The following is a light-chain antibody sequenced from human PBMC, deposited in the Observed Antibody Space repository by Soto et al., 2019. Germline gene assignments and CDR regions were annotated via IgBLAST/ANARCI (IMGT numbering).Light chain of an antibody. Sequence: EIVFTQSPSTLSLSPGQRATLSCRASQSVSSYLAWYQQKPGQPPRLLIYDASNRATGIPARFSGSGSGTDFTLTISSLDPEDFAVYYCQQRSDWPLTFGQGTRLEIK. CDR2: DAS. J-gene: IGKJ5*01. V-gene: IGKV3-11*01. CDR3: QQRSDWPLT. CDR1: QSVSSY.